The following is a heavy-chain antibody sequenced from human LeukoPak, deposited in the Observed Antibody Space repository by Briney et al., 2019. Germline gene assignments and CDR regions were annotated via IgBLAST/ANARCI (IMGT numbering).Heavy chain of an antibody. V-gene: IGHV1-18*01. CDR2: ISAYNGNT. Sequence: ASVKVSCKASGYTFTSYGISWVRQAPGQGLEWMGWISAYNGNTSYAQKLQGRVTMTTDTSTSTAYMELRSLRSDDTAVYYCAREIAVAGQGAWFDPWGQGTLVTVSS. J-gene: IGHJ5*02. CDR1: GYTFTSYG. D-gene: IGHD6-19*01. CDR3: AREIAVAGQGAWFDP.